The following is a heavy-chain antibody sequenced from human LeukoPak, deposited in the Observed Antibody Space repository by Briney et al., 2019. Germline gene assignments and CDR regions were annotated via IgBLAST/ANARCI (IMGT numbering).Heavy chain of an antibody. D-gene: IGHD2-8*01. V-gene: IGHV4-39*01. CDR1: GGFISSTSYY. Sequence: SETLSLTCTVSGGFISSTSYYWGWIRQPPGKGLEWIGSIYYSGSTYYNPSLKSRVTISVDTSRNQFSLKLSSVTAADTAVFYCARGRLMVYTFAYFDYWGQGTLVTVSS. CDR3: ARGRLMVYTFAYFDY. J-gene: IGHJ4*02. CDR2: IYYSGST.